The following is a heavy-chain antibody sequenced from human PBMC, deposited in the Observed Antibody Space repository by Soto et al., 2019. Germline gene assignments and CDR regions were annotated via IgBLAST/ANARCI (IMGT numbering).Heavy chain of an antibody. Sequence: ASAKVSCKASGYTFTSYYIPWVRQAPVQGLEWMGIINPSGGSTSYAQKFQGRVTMTRDTSTSTFYMELSSLRSEDTAVYYCARDLILVAAAGTSYYYGIDVWGQGTTVTVSS. V-gene: IGHV1-46*01. CDR2: INPSGGST. D-gene: IGHD6-13*01. CDR3: ARDLILVAAAGTSYYYGIDV. J-gene: IGHJ6*02. CDR1: GYTFTSYY.